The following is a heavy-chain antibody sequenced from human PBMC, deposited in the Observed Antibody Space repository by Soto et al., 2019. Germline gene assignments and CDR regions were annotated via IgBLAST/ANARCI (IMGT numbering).Heavy chain of an antibody. J-gene: IGHJ4*02. Sequence: PSETVSLTCTISGGSISVYYWSWIRQPPGQALEWIGYIYDSGSPYYNPSLRSRVIISADTSKNQISLKLTSATAADTAVYYCARGVGSSPPRYWGRGTLVTVSS. CDR2: IYDSGSP. CDR3: ARGVGSSPPRY. D-gene: IGHD1-26*01. V-gene: IGHV4-59*01. CDR1: GGSISVYY.